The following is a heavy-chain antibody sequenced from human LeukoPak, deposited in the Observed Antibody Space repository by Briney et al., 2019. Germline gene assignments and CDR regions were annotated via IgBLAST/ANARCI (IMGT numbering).Heavy chain of an antibody. CDR1: GFTFSSYG. J-gene: IGHJ2*01. D-gene: IGHD6-19*01. CDR3: AKDLGGSGCLDL. Sequence: GRSLRLSCAASGFTFSSYGMHWVRQAPGKGLEWVAVISYDGSNKYYADSVKGRFTISRDNSKNTLYLQMNSLRAEDTVVYYCAKDLGGSGCLDLWGRGTLVTVSS. V-gene: IGHV3-30*18. CDR2: ISYDGSNK.